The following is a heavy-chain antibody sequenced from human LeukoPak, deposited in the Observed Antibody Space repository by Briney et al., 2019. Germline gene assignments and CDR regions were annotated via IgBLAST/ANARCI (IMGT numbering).Heavy chain of an antibody. J-gene: IGHJ4*02. Sequence: GGSLRLSCAVSGITLSNYGMSWVRQAPGKGLEWVATISGRGSSTYYADSVKGRFTISRDTSKNTLYLEMNSLSTEDTAVYSCVKFLVPDPTDLDIFDSWGRGTLVTVSS. CDR3: VKFLVPDPTDLDIFDS. D-gene: IGHD3-9*01. V-gene: IGHV3-23*01. CDR2: ISGRGSST. CDR1: GITLSNYG.